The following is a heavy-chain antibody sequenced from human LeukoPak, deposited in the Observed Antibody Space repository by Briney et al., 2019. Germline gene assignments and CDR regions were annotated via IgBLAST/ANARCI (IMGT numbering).Heavy chain of an antibody. CDR3: ATAITMVRGVIDSRAFDI. V-gene: IGHV4-34*01. J-gene: IGHJ3*02. Sequence: SETLSLTCAVYGGSFSGYYWSWIRQPPGKGLEWIGEINHSGSANYNPSLKSRLTISVDTSKNQFSLKLSSVTAADTSVYYCATAITMVRGVIDSRAFDIWGQGTMVTVSS. CDR1: GGSFSGYY. D-gene: IGHD3-10*01. CDR2: INHSGSA.